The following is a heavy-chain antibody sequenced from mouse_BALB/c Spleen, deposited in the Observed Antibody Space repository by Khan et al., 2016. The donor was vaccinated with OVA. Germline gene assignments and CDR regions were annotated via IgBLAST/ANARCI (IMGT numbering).Heavy chain of an antibody. CDR2: IWADGST. V-gene: IGHV2-9*02. CDR1: GFSLTSFG. D-gene: IGHD2-2*01. CDR3: ARDGYYFDY. Sequence: VQLVESGPGLVAPSQSLSITCTVSGFSLTSFGVYWVRQPPGKGLEWLGVIWADGSTNYNSALMSRLSISKDNSKSQVFLKMNSLQTDDTAMYYCARDGYYFDYWGHGTTLTVSS. J-gene: IGHJ2*01.